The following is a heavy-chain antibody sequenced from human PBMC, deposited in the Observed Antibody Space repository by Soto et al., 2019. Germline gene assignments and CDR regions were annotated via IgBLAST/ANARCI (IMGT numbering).Heavy chain of an antibody. Sequence: PGESLKISCQTSGYTFTNYWIGWVRQMPGGGLEWLGLIFPRDFDVRYSPSFEGQVTISADRSTATAFLRWRSLEASDSALYFCARLVSLLQPIDSWGQGPPVTVSS. J-gene: IGHJ5*01. CDR2: IFPRDFDV. V-gene: IGHV5-51*01. CDR1: GYTFTNYW. D-gene: IGHD4-4*01. CDR3: ARLVSLLQPIDS.